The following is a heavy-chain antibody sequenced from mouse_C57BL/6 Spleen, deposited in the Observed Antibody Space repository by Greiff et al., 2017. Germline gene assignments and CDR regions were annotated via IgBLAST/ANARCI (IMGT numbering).Heavy chain of an antibody. CDR1: GYTFTDYY. CDR2: INPNNGGT. Sequence: VQLQQSGPELVKPGASVKISCKASGYTFTDYYMNWVKQSHGKSLEWIGDINPNNGGTSYNQKFKGKATLTVDKSSSTAYMELRSLTSEDSAVYYCAREDSSGFFAYWGQGTLVTVSA. J-gene: IGHJ3*01. V-gene: IGHV1-26*01. CDR3: AREDSSGFFAY. D-gene: IGHD3-2*02.